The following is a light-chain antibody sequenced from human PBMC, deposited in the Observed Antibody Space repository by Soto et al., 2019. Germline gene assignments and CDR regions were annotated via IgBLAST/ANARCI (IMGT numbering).Light chain of an antibody. CDR2: GAS. J-gene: IGKJ4*01. CDR3: QQYGSSPLLT. Sequence: EIVLTQSPATLSLSPGDGATLSCRASQTITKYLAWYQQRPGQAPRLLIYGASIRATGIPDRFSGSGSGTDFTLTISRLEPEDFAVYHCQQYGSSPLLTFGGGTTVDIK. CDR1: QTITKY. V-gene: IGKV3-20*01.